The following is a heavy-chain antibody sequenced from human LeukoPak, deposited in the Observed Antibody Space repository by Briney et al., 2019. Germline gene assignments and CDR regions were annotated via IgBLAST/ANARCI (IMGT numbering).Heavy chain of an antibody. J-gene: IGHJ4*02. CDR2: ISPSSGDI. V-gene: IGHV3-48*02. D-gene: IGHD6-19*01. CDR3: ASAAYNSGPDY. Sequence: GGSLRLSCAPSGFTFSSYSMNWVRQAPGKGLEWVSYISPSSGDIHYADSVRGRFTISRDNAKNSLYLQVKSLGDEDTAGYFCASAAYNSGPDYWGQGTLVTVSS. CDR1: GFTFSSYS.